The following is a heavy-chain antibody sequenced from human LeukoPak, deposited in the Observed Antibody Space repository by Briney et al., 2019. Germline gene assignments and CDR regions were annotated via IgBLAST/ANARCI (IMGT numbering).Heavy chain of an antibody. CDR2: TDYSGTT. V-gene: IGHV4-39*01. CDR3: ARHSGGSYVFAFDI. Sequence: SETLSLTCTVSGGPISTSYFWGWVRQPPGKGLEWIGTTDYSGTTYYNPSLKSRVTITIDTSKNQFSLKLSSVTAPDTAVYYCARHSGGSYVFAFDIWGQGTMFTVSS. D-gene: IGHD2-15*01. J-gene: IGHJ3*02. CDR1: GGPISTSYF.